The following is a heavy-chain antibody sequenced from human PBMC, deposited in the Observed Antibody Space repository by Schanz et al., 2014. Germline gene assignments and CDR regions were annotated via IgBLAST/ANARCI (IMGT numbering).Heavy chain of an antibody. CDR3: ARGVRIDY. CDR2: IKQDGSEK. J-gene: IGHJ4*02. Sequence: VQLVDSGGGLVKPGGSLRLSCAASGFTFSDYYMTWIRQAPGKGLEWVANIKQDGSEKYYVDSVKGRFTISRDNAKNSLYLQMNSLTAEDTAVYYCARGVRIDYWGQGTLVTGSS. D-gene: IGHD3-3*01. V-gene: IGHV3-7*01. CDR1: GFTFSDYY.